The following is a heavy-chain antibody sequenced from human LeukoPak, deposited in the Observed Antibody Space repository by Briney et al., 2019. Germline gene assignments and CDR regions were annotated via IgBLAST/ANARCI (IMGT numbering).Heavy chain of an antibody. J-gene: IGHJ6*02. CDR3: AKDMGNYYYYGMDV. V-gene: IGHV3-21*01. D-gene: IGHD3-10*01. CDR2: ISSSSSYI. CDR1: GFTFSSYS. Sequence: GGSLRLSCAASGFTFSSYSMNWVRQAPGKGLEWVSSISSSSSYIYYADSVKGRFTISRVNSKNTLYLQMNSLRAEDTAVYYCAKDMGNYYYYGMDVWGQGTTVTVSS.